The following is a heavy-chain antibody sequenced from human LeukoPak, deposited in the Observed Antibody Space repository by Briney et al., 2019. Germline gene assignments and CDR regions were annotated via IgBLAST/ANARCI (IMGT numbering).Heavy chain of an antibody. CDR1: GFTFSSYS. D-gene: IGHD3-22*01. J-gene: IGHJ4*02. V-gene: IGHV3-21*01. Sequence: GGSLRLSCAASGFTFSSYSVNWVRQAPGKGLEWVSSISSSSSYIYYADSVKGRFTISRDNAKNSLYLQVNSLRAEDTAVYYCARVGRRGDSSGYFDYWGQGTLVTVSS. CDR3: ARVGRRGDSSGYFDY. CDR2: ISSSSSYI.